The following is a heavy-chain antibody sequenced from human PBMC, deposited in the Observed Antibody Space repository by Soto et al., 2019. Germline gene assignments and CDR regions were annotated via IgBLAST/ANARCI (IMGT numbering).Heavy chain of an antibody. CDR1: GGSISSYY. CDR2: IYYSGST. V-gene: IGHV4-59*08. J-gene: IGHJ4*02. CDR3: ARGGWRQIEY. Sequence: QVQLQESGPGLVKPSETLSLTCTVSGGSISSYYWSWIRQPPGKGLEWIGYIYYSGSTNYNPSLKSRVTISVDTSKNQFSLKLSSVTAADTAVYYCARGGWRQIEYWGQGTLVTVSS. D-gene: IGHD3-3*01.